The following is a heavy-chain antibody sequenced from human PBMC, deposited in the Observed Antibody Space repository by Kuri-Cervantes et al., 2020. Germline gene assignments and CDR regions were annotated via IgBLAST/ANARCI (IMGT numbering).Heavy chain of an antibody. V-gene: IGHV3-21*01. CDR3: ARVAYNWNDVTLDAFDI. Sequence: GESLKISCAASGFTFSSYSMNWVRQAPGKGLEWVSSISSSSSYIYYADSMKGRFTISRDNAKNSLYLQMNSLRAEDTAVYYCARVAYNWNDVTLDAFDIWGQGTMVTVSS. CDR1: GFTFSSYS. D-gene: IGHD1-20*01. CDR2: ISSSSSYI. J-gene: IGHJ3*02.